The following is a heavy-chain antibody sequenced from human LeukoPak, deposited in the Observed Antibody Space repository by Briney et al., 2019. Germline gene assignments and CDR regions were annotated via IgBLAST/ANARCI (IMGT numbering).Heavy chain of an antibody. V-gene: IGHV3-30*02. J-gene: IGHJ4*02. CDR2: IRYDGSNT. CDR1: GFTFSGYG. CDR3: AFPEGMGYFDY. Sequence: GGSLRLSCAASGFTFSGYGMHWVRQAPGKGLEWVAFIRYDGSNTDYADSVKGRFTISRDNSKNTLCLQMNSLRAEDTAMYYCAFPEGMGYFDYWGQGTLVTVSS. D-gene: IGHD6-13*01.